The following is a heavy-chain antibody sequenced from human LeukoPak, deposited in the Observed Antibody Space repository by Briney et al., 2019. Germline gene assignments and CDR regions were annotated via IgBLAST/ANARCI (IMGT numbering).Heavy chain of an antibody. V-gene: IGHV4-59*01. Sequence: SETLSLTCTVSGGSISRYYWSWIRQPPGKGLEWIGYIYYSGSTNYNPSLKSRVTISVDTSKNQFSLKLSSVTAADTAVYYCARQYSYGYTDAFDIWGQGTMVTVSS. D-gene: IGHD5-18*01. CDR3: ARQYSYGYTDAFDI. CDR2: IYYSGST. CDR1: GGSISRYY. J-gene: IGHJ3*02.